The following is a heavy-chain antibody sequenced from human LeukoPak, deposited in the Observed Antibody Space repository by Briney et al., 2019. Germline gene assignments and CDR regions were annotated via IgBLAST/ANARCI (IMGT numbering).Heavy chain of an antibody. CDR3: AREMARIAAAGFDY. CDR1: GYTFTSYG. Sequence: ASVKVSCKASGYTFTSYGISWVRQAPGQGLEWMGWISAYNGNTNYAQKLQGRVTMTTDTSTSTASMELRSLRSDDTAVYYCAREMARIAAAGFDYWGQGTLVTVSS. J-gene: IGHJ4*02. D-gene: IGHD6-13*01. V-gene: IGHV1-18*01. CDR2: ISAYNGNT.